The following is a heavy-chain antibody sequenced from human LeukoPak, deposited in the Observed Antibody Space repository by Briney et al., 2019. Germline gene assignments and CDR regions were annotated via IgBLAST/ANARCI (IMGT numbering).Heavy chain of an antibody. J-gene: IGHJ4*02. CDR3: ARDELGSSCHDY. CDR1: GFTFSSYS. D-gene: IGHD6-13*01. Sequence: GGSLRLSCAASGFTFSSYSKNWVRQAPGKGLEWVSSISSSSSYIYYADSVKGRFTISRDNAKNSLYPQMNSLRAEDTAVYYCARDELGSSCHDYWGQGTLVTVSS. CDR2: ISSSSSYI. V-gene: IGHV3-21*01.